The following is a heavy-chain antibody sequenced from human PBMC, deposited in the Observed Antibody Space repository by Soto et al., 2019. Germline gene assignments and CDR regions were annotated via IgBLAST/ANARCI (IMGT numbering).Heavy chain of an antibody. J-gene: IGHJ3*02. D-gene: IGHD2-15*01. CDR3: ARLRLGSVDNGFDI. V-gene: IGHV5-51*01. CDR2: IYPGDSGT. CDR1: GYSFSNYW. Sequence: LGESLKISCKGSGYSFSNYWIGCVRQMPGEGLEGMGVIYPGDSGTRYSPSFQGQVPISADKSISTAYLQRSNLKASDTAMYYCARLRLGSVDNGFDIWGQGKMVTVS.